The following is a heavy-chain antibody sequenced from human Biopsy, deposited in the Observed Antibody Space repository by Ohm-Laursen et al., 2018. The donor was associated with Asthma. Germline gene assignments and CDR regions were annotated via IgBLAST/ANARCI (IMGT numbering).Heavy chain of an antibody. D-gene: IGHD2-2*01. CDR2: IYFSGNT. Sequence: SQTLSLTCTVSGGSITSFYWSWIRQPPGRGLEWIGYIYFSGNTNYNPSLKSRVTISIDTSKNHFSLKLTSVTAADTAVYYCAIGSGSSLSYPDAFDIWGQGTMVTGS. CDR1: GGSITSFY. J-gene: IGHJ3*02. CDR3: AIGSGSSLSYPDAFDI. V-gene: IGHV4-59*01.